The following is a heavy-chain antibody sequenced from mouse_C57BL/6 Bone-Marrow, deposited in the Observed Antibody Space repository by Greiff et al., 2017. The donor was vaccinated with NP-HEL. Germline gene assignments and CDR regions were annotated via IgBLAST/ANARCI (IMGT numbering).Heavy chain of an antibody. D-gene: IGHD2-3*01. CDR3: TTGRLLYFDY. CDR2: IDPENGDT. J-gene: IGHJ2*01. V-gene: IGHV14-4*01. Sequence: VQLQQSGAELVRPGASVKLSCTASGFNIKDDYMHWVKQRPEQGLEWIGWIDPENGDTEYASKFQGKATITADTSSNTAYLQLSSLTAEDTAVYYCTTGRLLYFDYWGQGTTLTVSS. CDR1: GFNIKDDY.